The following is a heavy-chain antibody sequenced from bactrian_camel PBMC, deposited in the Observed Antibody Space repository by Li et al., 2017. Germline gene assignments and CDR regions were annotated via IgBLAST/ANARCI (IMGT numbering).Heavy chain of an antibody. CDR3: AEGRGSRGEHCYSLNY. D-gene: IGHD6*01. CDR2: IERDGRT. J-gene: IGHJ4*01. CDR1: GSTIENYC. V-gene: IGHV3S53*01. Sequence: HVQLVESGGGSVQAGASLRLSCAASGSTIENYCMGWFRAPPGKRREGVAAIERDGRTNYAESAKGRFTISRDSAKNTVYLQMNNLQPEDTATYYCAEGRGSRGEHCYSLNYWGQGTQVTVS.